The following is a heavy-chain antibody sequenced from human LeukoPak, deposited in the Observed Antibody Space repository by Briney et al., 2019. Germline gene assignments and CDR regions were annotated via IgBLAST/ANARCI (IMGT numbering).Heavy chain of an antibody. V-gene: IGHV4-4*07. D-gene: IGHD6-6*01. CDR3: ARGFNVAARPTLDF. J-gene: IGHJ4*02. Sequence: SETLSLTCTVSGGSISSYYWSWIRQPAGKGLEWIGRIYPSGVTNYKPSLQSRVTMSVDTSKNQFSLKLSSVTAADTAVYYCARGFNVAARPTLDFWGQGTPVTITS. CDR2: IYPSGVT. CDR1: GGSISSYY.